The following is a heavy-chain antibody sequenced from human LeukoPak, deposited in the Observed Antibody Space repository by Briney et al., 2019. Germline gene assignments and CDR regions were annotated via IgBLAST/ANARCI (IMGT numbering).Heavy chain of an antibody. CDR2: ITSSGAAT. CDR1: GFTFSSYA. V-gene: IGHV3-23*01. J-gene: IGHJ4*02. Sequence: GGSLRLSCAASGFTFSSYAMSWVRQAPGKGLEWVSSITSSGAATYYADSVKGRFTISRDNSKNTLYLQMNSLRAEDTAVYYCAKTMFWSGYYADYWGQGTLVTVSS. D-gene: IGHD3-3*01. CDR3: AKTMFWSGYYADY.